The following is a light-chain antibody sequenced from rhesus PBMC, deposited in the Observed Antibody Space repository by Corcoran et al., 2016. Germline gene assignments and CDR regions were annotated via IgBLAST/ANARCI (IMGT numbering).Light chain of an antibody. CDR1: QGISNA. V-gene: IGKV1-33*01. CDR2: AAS. CDR3: QQRNTYPHS. Sequence: DIQMTQSPSSLSASVGDKVTITCRASQGISNALAWYQQKPGKAPRFLIYAASTLQGGAPSRFSGSGSGTEFTLTISSLRPEDFAVYYCQQRNTYPHSFSQGTKVEIK. J-gene: IGKJ2*01.